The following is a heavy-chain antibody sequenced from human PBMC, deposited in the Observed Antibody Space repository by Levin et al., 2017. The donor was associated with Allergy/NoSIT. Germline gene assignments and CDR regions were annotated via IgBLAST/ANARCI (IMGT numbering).Heavy chain of an antibody. Sequence: GESLKISCAASGFTFSNYWMHWVRQAPGKGLVWVARIKEDGSITNYGDSVKGRFTISRDNAENTVYLQMNSLRAEDTAVYFCARDRNCKCGRRTCYVAFDMWGQGTMVTVSS. CDR1: GFTFSNYW. J-gene: IGHJ3*02. CDR3: ARDRNCKCGRRTCYVAFDM. D-gene: IGHD2-2*01. V-gene: IGHV3-74*01. CDR2: IKEDGSIT.